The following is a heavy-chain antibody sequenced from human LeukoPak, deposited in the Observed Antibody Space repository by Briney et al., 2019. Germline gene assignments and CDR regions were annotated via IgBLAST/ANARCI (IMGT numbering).Heavy chain of an antibody. Sequence: GGFLRLSCAASGFTFSSYSMNWVRQAPGKGLEWVSSISSSSSYIYYADSVKGRFTISRDNAKNSLYLQMNSLRAEDTAVYYCAREIRRAFDIWGQGTMVTVSS. J-gene: IGHJ3*02. CDR3: AREIRRAFDI. CDR2: ISSSSSYI. V-gene: IGHV3-21*01. CDR1: GFTFSSYS.